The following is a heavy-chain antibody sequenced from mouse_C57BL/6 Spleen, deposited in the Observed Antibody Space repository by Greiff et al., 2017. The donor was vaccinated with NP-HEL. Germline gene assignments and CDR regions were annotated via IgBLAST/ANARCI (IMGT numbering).Heavy chain of an antibody. CDR3: ARSDSAGYGDWFAY. V-gene: IGHV1-9*01. CDR2: ILPGSGST. J-gene: IGHJ3*01. Sequence: QVQLKQSGAELMKPGASVKLSCKATGYTFTGYWIEWVKQRPGHGLEWIGEILPGSGSTNYNEKFKGKATFTADTTSNTAYMQLSSLTTEDSAIYYCARSDSAGYGDWFAYWGQGTLVTVSA. D-gene: IGHD3-2*02. CDR1: GYTFTGYW.